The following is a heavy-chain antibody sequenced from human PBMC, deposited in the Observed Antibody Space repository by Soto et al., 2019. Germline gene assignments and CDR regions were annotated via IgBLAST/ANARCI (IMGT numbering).Heavy chain of an antibody. CDR1: GFTFSDYG. V-gene: IGHV3-21*01. D-gene: IGHD4-17*01. CDR2: ISRSGTSI. Sequence: EVQLVESGGGLVKPGGSLRLSCAASGFTFSDYGMNWVCQAPGKGLEWVAFISRSGTSINYADSVKGRFTISRDNAKNSLSLQMNSLRAEDTAVYYCASFIDGDSGDFWGQGTLVTVSS. CDR3: ASFIDGDSGDF. J-gene: IGHJ4*02.